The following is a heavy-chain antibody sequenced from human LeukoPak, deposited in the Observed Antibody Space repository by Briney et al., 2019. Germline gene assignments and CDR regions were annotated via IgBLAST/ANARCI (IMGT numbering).Heavy chain of an antibody. Sequence: PSETLSLTCTVSSGSISYFYCNWIRQPPGKGLEWIGYIHYTGSTNYNPSLKSRVTISADTSKNQFSLKLSYATAADTAVDCCATYTNRLHYWGQGTLVTVSS. CDR2: IHYTGST. V-gene: IGHV4-59*01. CDR3: ATYTNRLHY. J-gene: IGHJ4*02. CDR1: SGSISYFY. D-gene: IGHD2-8*01.